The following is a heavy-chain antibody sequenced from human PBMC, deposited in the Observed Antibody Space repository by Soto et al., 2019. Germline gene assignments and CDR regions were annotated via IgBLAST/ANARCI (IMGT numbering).Heavy chain of an antibody. D-gene: IGHD3-10*01. Sequence: EVRLVESGGGLVQPGGSLRLSCAASGFTFSTYWMHWVRQAPGKGLVWVSRINGDGTTTQYADSVKGRFTISRDNAKNTLYLQMNTLRGDDTAMYYCAPIPMVRGPSDYWGQGTLVTVSS. V-gene: IGHV3-74*02. CDR3: APIPMVRGPSDY. CDR2: INGDGTTT. J-gene: IGHJ4*02. CDR1: GFTFSTYW.